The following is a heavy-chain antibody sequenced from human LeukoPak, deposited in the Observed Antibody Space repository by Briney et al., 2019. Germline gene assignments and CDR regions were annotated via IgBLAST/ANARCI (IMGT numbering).Heavy chain of an antibody. CDR2: ISWNSGSI. J-gene: IGHJ4*02. D-gene: IGHD3-22*01. CDR1: GFTFDDYA. V-gene: IGHV3-9*01. CDR3: AKDAKHYYDSSGGNFDY. Sequence: PGRSLRLSCAASGFTFDDYAMHWVRQAPGKGLEWVSGISWNSGSIGYADSVKGRFAISRDNAKNSLYLQMNSLRAEDTALYYCAKDAKHYYDSSGGNFDYWGQGTLVTVSS.